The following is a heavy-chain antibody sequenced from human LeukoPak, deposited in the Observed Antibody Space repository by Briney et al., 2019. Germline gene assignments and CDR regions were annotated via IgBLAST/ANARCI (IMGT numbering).Heavy chain of an antibody. CDR1: GGTFTSFA. Sequence: SVKVSCKASGGTFTSFAIFWVRQAPGQGLEWMGRIIPILGIANNAQKFQGRVTITADKATSTAYMELNSLRSEDTAVYYCATLTVAGTVLFDSWGQGTLVTVSS. D-gene: IGHD6-19*01. CDR3: ATLTVAGTVLFDS. CDR2: IIPILGIA. V-gene: IGHV1-69*04. J-gene: IGHJ4*02.